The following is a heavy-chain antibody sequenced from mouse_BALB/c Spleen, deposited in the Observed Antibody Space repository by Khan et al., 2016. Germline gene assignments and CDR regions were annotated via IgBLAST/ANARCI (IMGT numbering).Heavy chain of an antibody. CDR1: GFTFTDYY. D-gene: IGHD2-3*01. V-gene: IGHV7-3*02. J-gene: IGHJ1*01. Sequence: EVELVESGGGLVQPGDSLRLSCATSGFTFTDYYISWVRQPPGKALEWLGFSRPKAKGYTTESSASVKGRLTISRDYSQSILYLQMNSRRAEDDATYYCARDIDGHWYFDDGGAGTTVTVSS. CDR3: ARDIDGHWYFDD. CDR2: SRPKAKGYTT.